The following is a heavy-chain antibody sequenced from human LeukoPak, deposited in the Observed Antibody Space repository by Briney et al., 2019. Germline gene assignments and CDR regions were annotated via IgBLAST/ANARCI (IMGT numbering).Heavy chain of an antibody. CDR3: ASAPTTVIPEY. CDR1: GFTVSSNY. D-gene: IGHD4-17*01. V-gene: IGHV3-53*01. CDR2: IFSDGST. J-gene: IGHJ4*02. Sequence: GGSLRLSCAASGFTVSSNYMSWVRQAPGKGLEWVSNIFSDGSTYYADSVKGRFTISRDYSKNTLFLQMNSLRAEDTAVYYCASAPTTVIPEYWGQGTLVTVSS.